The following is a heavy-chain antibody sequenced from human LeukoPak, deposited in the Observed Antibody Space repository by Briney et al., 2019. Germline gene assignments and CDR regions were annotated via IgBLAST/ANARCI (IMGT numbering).Heavy chain of an antibody. CDR1: GDSISGPY. CDR2: THYTGET. J-gene: IGHJ4*02. CDR3: GRNLGSGSDH. D-gene: IGHD3-10*01. Sequence: SETLSLTCNVSGDSISGPYWNWIRQSPGRGLEWIGSTHYTGETNYNPSLKSRLTMSVDTSNNHVYLRLSSVTAADTAVYYCGRNLGSGSDHWGQGTLVTVSS. V-gene: IGHV4-59*11.